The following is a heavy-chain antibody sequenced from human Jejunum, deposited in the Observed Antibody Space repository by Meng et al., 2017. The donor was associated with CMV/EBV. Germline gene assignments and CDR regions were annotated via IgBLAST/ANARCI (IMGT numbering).Heavy chain of an antibody. CDR1: GESFGDNF. Sequence: AVYGESFGDNFWSWIRQPPGKGLEWIGEINHSGGTNYNPSLKSRVTISVDTSKTQFSLKLTSAAAADTAVYYCARELVPAVPFDFWGQGTLVTVSS. CDR2: INHSGGT. D-gene: IGHD2-2*01. V-gene: IGHV4-34*01. J-gene: IGHJ4*02. CDR3: ARELVPAVPFDF.